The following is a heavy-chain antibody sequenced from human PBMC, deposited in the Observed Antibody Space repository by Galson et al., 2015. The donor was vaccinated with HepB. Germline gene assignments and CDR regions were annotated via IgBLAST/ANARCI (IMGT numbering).Heavy chain of an antibody. V-gene: IGHV3-48*03. CDR2: ISSSGSII. CDR3: ARGVWFGELSKTFDY. Sequence: SLRLSCAASGFTFSTYEMNWVRQVPGKGLEWVSYISSSGSIIYYADSVKGRFAISRDNAKNSLYLQMNSLRAEDTAVYYCARGVWFGELSKTFDYWGQGTLVTVSS. D-gene: IGHD3-10*01. J-gene: IGHJ4*02. CDR1: GFTFSTYE.